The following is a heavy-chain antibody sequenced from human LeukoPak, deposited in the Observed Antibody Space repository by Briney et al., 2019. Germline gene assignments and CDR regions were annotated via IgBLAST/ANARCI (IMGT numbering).Heavy chain of an antibody. Sequence: SETLSLTCTVSGGSISSYYWSWIRQPPGKGLEWIGYIYYSGSTNYNPSLKSRVTISVDTSKNQFSLKLSSVTAADTDVYYCARGEKELELPLAAATYYYYYMDVWGKGTTVTVSS. V-gene: IGHV4-59*01. CDR2: IYYSGST. CDR1: GGSISSYY. J-gene: IGHJ6*03. D-gene: IGHD1-7*01. CDR3: ARGEKELELPLAAATYYYYYMDV.